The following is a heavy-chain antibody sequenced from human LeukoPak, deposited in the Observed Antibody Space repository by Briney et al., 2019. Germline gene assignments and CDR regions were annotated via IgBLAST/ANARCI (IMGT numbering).Heavy chain of an antibody. J-gene: IGHJ4*02. CDR1: RFTFSNYA. CDR2: ISGSGGST. V-gene: IGHV3-23*01. D-gene: IGHD6-6*01. Sequence: GGSLRLSCAASRFTFSNYAMSWVRQAPGKGLEWVSGISGSGGSTYYADSVEGRFTISRDNSKNTLFLQMNSLRAEDTAVYYCAKDFASSLYYFDSWGQGTLVTVSS. CDR3: AKDFASSLYYFDS.